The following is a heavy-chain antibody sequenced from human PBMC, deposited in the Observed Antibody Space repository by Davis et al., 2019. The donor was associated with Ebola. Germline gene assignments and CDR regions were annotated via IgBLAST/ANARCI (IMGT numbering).Heavy chain of an antibody. CDR2: IFPDDSDT. D-gene: IGHD1-26*01. CDR1: GYSFANYW. CDR3: ARQRGLGLPFGAFDI. J-gene: IGHJ3*02. V-gene: IGHV5-51*01. Sequence: KVSCKASGYSFANYWIGWVRQMPGKGLEWMGIIFPDDSDTRYSPSFQGQVTISADKSISTTYLHWRSLKASDTAMYYCARQRGLGLPFGAFDIWGQGTKVTVSS.